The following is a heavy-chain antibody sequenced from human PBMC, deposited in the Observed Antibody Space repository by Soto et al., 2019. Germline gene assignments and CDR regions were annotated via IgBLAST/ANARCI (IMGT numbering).Heavy chain of an antibody. CDR3: ARRSSGWYFDY. Sequence: EVQLLESGGGLVQPGGSLRLSCAASGFTFSSYAMNWVRQAPGKGLELVSVISGSGDSTYYADSVKGRFTISRDNSKNTLYLEMNSLRAEDTAVYYCARRSSGWYFDYWGQGTLVTVSS. D-gene: IGHD6-19*01. CDR2: ISGSGDST. V-gene: IGHV3-23*01. CDR1: GFTFSSYA. J-gene: IGHJ4*02.